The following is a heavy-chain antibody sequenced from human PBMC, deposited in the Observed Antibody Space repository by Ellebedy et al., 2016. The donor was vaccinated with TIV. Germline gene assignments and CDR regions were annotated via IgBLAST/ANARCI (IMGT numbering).Heavy chain of an antibody. D-gene: IGHD2-21*02. J-gene: IGHJ4*02. Sequence: SGPTLVKPKETLTLTCTVPGFSLRSIIMGVRWTRQPPCKALEWLAHIYSNDEKSYSPSLKTRLGISRDTSKSQVALSIPNMDPVDTATYYCARALYYSGGDCSYNFDFWGQGTPVTVSS. CDR3: ARALYYSGGDCSYNFDF. CDR2: IYSNDEK. CDR1: GFSLRSIIMG. V-gene: IGHV2-26*01.